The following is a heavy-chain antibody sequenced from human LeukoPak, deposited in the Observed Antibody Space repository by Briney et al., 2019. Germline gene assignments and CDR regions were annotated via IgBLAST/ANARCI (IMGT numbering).Heavy chain of an antibody. CDR1: GFTFSSYA. J-gene: IGHJ4*02. CDR3: AEVFYDILTGPANYFDY. CDR2: ISGSGGST. D-gene: IGHD3-9*01. V-gene: IGHV3-23*01. Sequence: GGSLRLSCAASGFTFSSYAMSWVRQAPGKGLEWVSAISGSGGSTYYADSVKGRFTISRDNSKNTLYLQMNSLRAEDTAVYYCAEVFYDILTGPANYFDYWGQGTLVTVSS.